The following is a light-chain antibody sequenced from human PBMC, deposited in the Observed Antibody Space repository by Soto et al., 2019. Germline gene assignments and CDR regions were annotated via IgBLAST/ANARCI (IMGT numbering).Light chain of an antibody. CDR1: SSDVGSYNL. J-gene: IGLJ3*02. V-gene: IGLV2-23*01. CDR2: EGS. Sequence: QSALTQPASVSGSPGQSITISCTGTSSDVGSYNLVSWYQQHPGKAPKLMIYEGSKRPSGVSNRFSGSKSGNTASLTISGLQAEDEADYYCCSYVGSSTPWVFGGGTQLTVL. CDR3: CSYVGSSTPWV.